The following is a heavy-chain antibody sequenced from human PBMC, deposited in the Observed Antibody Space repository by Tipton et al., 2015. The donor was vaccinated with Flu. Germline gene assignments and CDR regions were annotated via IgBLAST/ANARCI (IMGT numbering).Heavy chain of an antibody. CDR1: GFTFSSYA. D-gene: IGHD2-15*01. CDR3: AKVRDIVVVVAAFDY. J-gene: IGHJ4*02. Sequence: SGFTFSSYAMSWVRQAPGKGLEWVSAISGSGGSTYYADSVKGRFTISRDNSKNTLYLQMNSLRAEDTAVYYCAKVRDIVVVVAAFDYWGQGTLVTVSS. CDR2: ISGSGGST. V-gene: IGHV3-23*01.